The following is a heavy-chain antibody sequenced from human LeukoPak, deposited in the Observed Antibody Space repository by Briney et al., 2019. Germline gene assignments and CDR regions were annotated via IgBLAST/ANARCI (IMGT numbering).Heavy chain of an antibody. CDR3: ARLFIIAAAGPHFDY. J-gene: IGHJ4*02. V-gene: IGHV4-34*01. CDR2: INHSGST. Sequence: SETLSLTCAVYGGSFSGYYWSWIRQPPGKGLEWIGEINHSGSTNYNPSLKSRVTISVDTSKNQFSLKLSSVTAADTAVYYCARLFIIAAAGPHFDYWGQGTLVTVSS. CDR1: GGSFSGYY. D-gene: IGHD6-13*01.